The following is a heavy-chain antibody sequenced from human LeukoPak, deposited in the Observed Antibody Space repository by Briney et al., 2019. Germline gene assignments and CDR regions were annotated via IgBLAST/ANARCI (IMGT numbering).Heavy chain of an antibody. Sequence: HAGGSLRLSCAATGFAFSSHWMSWVRQAPGKGLEWVANINQGGSEKYYVDSVNGRFTISRDNAKNSLYLQMNSLRVEDTAVYYCARDGVDAGIYFDYWGQGNLVTVSS. D-gene: IGHD3-9*01. J-gene: IGHJ4*02. CDR2: INQGGSEK. CDR1: GFAFSSHW. CDR3: ARDGVDAGIYFDY. V-gene: IGHV3-7*01.